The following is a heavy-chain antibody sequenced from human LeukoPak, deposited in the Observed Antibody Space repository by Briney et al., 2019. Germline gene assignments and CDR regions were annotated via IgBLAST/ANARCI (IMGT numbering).Heavy chain of an antibody. Sequence: GASVKVSCKASGYTFTGYYMHWVRQAPGQGLEWMGWINPNSGGTNYAQKFQGRVTMTRDTSISTAYMELSRLRSDDTAVYYCARDSLADYYDSSGYYPRYWGQGTLVTVSS. V-gene: IGHV1-2*02. J-gene: IGHJ4*02. CDR2: INPNSGGT. CDR1: GYTFTGYY. CDR3: ARDSLADYYDSSGYYPRY. D-gene: IGHD3-22*01.